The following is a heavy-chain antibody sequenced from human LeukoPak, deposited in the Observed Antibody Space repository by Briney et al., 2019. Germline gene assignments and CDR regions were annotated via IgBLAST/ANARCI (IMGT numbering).Heavy chain of an antibody. CDR3: ARGSLLWFGELWA. Sequence: PGGSLRLSCAASGFTVSSNYMSWVRQASGKGLEWVSVIYSGGSTYYADSVKGRFTISRDNSKNTLYLQMNSLRAEDTAVYYCARGSLLWFGELWAWGQGTLVTVSS. J-gene: IGHJ5*02. D-gene: IGHD3-10*01. CDR2: IYSGGST. CDR1: GFTVSSNY. V-gene: IGHV3-53*01.